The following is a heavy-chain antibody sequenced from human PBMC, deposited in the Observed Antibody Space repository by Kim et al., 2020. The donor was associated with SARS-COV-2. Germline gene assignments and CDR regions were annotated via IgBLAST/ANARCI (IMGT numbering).Heavy chain of an antibody. J-gene: IGHJ3*02. CDR2: IIPIFGTA. Sequence: SVKVSCKASGGTFSSYAISWVRQAPGQGLEWMGGIIPIFGTANYAQKFQGRVTITADESTSTAYMELSSLRSEDTAVYYCARDLSFAVPAATGAFDIWGQGTMVTVSS. CDR3: ARDLSFAVPAATGAFDI. D-gene: IGHD2-2*01. V-gene: IGHV1-69*13. CDR1: GGTFSSYA.